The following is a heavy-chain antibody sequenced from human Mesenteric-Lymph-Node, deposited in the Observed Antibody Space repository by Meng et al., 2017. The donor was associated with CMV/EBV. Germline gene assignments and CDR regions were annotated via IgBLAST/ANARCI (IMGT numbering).Heavy chain of an antibody. Sequence: HVQIEPWGAGLLTPSDTLSLTCAVYCGSFRCYYWSGIRQPPGKGLVWIGEINHSGSTNYNPSLKSRVTISVDTSKNQFSLQLSSVTAADTAVYYCARHQRWLKSEGCFNYCGQGTLVTVSS. CDR3: ARHQRWLKSEGCFNY. CDR2: INHSGST. D-gene: IGHD4-23*01. V-gene: IGHV4-34*01. CDR1: CGSFRCYY. J-gene: IGHJ4*02.